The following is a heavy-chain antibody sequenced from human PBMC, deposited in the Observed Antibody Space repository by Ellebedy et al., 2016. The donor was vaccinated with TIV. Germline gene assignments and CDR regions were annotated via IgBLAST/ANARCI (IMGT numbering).Heavy chain of an antibody. CDR3: ARDPPGGRYDFDF. Sequence: AASVKVSCKTSVYTFTGYAVHWVRQAPGHRLEWMGWISVDNGNAKYPQNLQGRVTITRDTSATTVDRELSSLRSEDTSVYFCARDPPGGRYDFDFWGQGALVTVSS. V-gene: IGHV1-3*01. CDR2: ISVDNGNA. CDR1: VYTFTGYA. J-gene: IGHJ4*02. D-gene: IGHD3-22*01.